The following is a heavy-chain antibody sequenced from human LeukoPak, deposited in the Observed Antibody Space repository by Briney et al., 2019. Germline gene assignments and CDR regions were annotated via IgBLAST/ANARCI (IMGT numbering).Heavy chain of an antibody. D-gene: IGHD3-10*01. J-gene: IGHJ4*02. CDR2: IIRDGSHT. V-gene: IGHV3-74*01. CDR1: GFTFTTYW. Sequence: GGSLRLSCAASGFTFTTYWMHWVRQAPGKGLVWVSRIIRDGSHTDYAGSVEGRFTISRDNSKNTLYLQMSSLRAEDTAVYFCASFHYYGSGAYYLSYWGQGTLVTVSS. CDR3: ASFHYYGSGAYYLSY.